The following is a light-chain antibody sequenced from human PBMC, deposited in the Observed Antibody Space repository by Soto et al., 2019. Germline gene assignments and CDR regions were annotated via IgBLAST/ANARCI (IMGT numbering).Light chain of an antibody. V-gene: IGKV1-33*01. CDR3: QQYDNRPFT. CDR2: DAS. J-gene: IGKJ3*01. CDR1: QDISKF. Sequence: DIQMTQSPSSLSASVGDRVAFTCQASQDISKFLNWYQHKPGQAPSLLIYDASKSQFGVPSRFSGSGSGTDFTFTISSLQPEDNATYYCQQYDNRPFTFGPGTKVAVK.